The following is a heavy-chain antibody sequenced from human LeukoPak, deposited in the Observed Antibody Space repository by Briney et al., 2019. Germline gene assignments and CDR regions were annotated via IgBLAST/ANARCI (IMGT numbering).Heavy chain of an antibody. CDR3: ARDPSFGFFDY. V-gene: IGHV3-30*04. CDR2: ISYDGSNK. Sequence: PGGSLRLSCAASGFTFSSYAMHWVRQAPGKELEWVAVISYDGSNKYYADSVKGRFTISRDNSKNTLYLQMYSLRAEDTAVYYCARDPSFGFFDYWGQGTLVTVSS. CDR1: GFTFSSYA. J-gene: IGHJ4*02. D-gene: IGHD3-10*01.